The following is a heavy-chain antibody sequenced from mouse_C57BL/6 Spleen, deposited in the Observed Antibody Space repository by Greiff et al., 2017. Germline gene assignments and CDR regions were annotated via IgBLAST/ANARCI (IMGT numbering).Heavy chain of an antibody. D-gene: IGHD2-4*01. CDR3: ARTYYDYDGYYAMDY. CDR1: GYSFTGYY. CDR2: IYPYNGVS. J-gene: IGHJ4*01. V-gene: IGHV1-31*01. Sequence: EVQLQESGPELVKPGASVKISCKASGYSFTGYYMHWVKQSHGNILDWIGYIYPYNGVSSYNQKFKGKATLTVDKSSSTAYMELRSLTSEDSAVYYCARTYYDYDGYYAMDYWGQGTSVTVSS.